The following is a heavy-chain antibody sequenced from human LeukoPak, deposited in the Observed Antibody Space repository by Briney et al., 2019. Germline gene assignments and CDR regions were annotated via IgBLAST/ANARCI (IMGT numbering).Heavy chain of an antibody. CDR3: ARLDYYDSSGYYSPDAFDI. CDR2: INAGNGNT. Sequence: GASVKVSCKASGYTFTSYGVSWVRQAPGQRLEWMGWINAGNGNTKYSQKFQGRVTITRDTSASTAYMELSSLRSEDTAVYYCARLDYYDSSGYYSPDAFDIWGQGTMVTVSS. V-gene: IGHV1-3*01. D-gene: IGHD3-22*01. CDR1: GYTFTSYG. J-gene: IGHJ3*02.